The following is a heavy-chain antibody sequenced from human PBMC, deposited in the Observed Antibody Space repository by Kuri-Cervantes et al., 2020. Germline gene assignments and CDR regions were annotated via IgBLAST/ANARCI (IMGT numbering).Heavy chain of an antibody. CDR2: IYSGGST. CDR3: AREESDPLLYGMDV. CDR1: RFTVSSNY. J-gene: IGHJ6*02. V-gene: IGHV3-66*01. D-gene: IGHD2-2*01. Sequence: GGSLRLSCAASRFTVSSNYMSWVRQAPGKGLEWVSVIYSGGSTYYADSVKGRFTISRDNSKNTLYLQMNSLRAEDTAVYYCAREESDPLLYGMDVWGQGTTVTVSS.